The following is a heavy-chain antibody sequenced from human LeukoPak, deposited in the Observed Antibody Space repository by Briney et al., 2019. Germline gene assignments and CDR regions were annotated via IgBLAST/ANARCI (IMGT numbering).Heavy chain of an antibody. D-gene: IGHD7-27*01. CDR1: GYTFTRYG. CDR2: ISGYNGNT. J-gene: IGHJ6*02. CDR3: ARQTGDRDYYYYGMDV. V-gene: IGHV1-18*01. Sequence: ASVKVSRKASGYTFTRYGISWVRQAPGQGPEWMGWISGYNGNTNYAQKLQGRVTMTTHTSTSTAYMELRSLRSDDTAVYYCARQTGDRDYYYYGMDVWGQGTTVTVSS.